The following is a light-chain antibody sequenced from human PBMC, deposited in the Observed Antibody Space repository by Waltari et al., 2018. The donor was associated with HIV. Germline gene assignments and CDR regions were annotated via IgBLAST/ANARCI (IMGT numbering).Light chain of an antibody. V-gene: IGLV1-44*01. CDR3: ASWDDSLNGVI. Sequence: QSVLTQPPSASGTPGQRVTISCSGSSSNIGSRPGNWYQQLAGSAPTLLIYRSDLRPSGVPDRFSGSRSATSASLAISGLQSEDEATYYCASWDDSLNGVIFGGGTELTVL. CDR1: SSNIGSRP. J-gene: IGLJ2*01. CDR2: RSD.